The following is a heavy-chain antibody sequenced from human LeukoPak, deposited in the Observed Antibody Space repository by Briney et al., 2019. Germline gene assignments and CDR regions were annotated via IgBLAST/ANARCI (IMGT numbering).Heavy chain of an antibody. CDR1: GGSISSSSYY. V-gene: IGHV4-39*01. CDR3: ARRSPAAILSYYYYMDA. J-gene: IGHJ6*03. CDR2: IYYSGST. D-gene: IGHD2-2*02. Sequence: SETLSLTCTVSGGSISSSSYYWGWIRQPPGKGLEWIGSIYYSGSTYYNPSLKSRVTISVDTSKNQFSLKLSSVTAADTAVYYCARRSPAAILSYYYYMDAWGKGTTVTVSS.